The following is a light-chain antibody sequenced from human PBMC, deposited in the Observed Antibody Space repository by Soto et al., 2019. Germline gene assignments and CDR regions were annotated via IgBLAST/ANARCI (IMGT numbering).Light chain of an antibody. CDR3: QQYYTFPLYT. V-gene: IGKV1D-8*01. Sequence: VIWMTQSPSFLSAIRGDRVTISCRMSQDIGHNLAWYRQKPGKAPELLIYDTSRLQTGAPSRFSGSGSGTYFTLTISSLQSEDFATYYCQQYYTFPLYTFGQGTKLEI. CDR1: QDIGHN. J-gene: IGKJ2*01. CDR2: DTS.